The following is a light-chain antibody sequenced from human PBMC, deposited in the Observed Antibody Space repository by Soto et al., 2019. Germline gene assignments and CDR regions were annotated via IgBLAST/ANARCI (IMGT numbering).Light chain of an antibody. Sequence: QSALTQPASVSGSPGQSITISCTGTSSDVGGYNYVSWYQQHPGKDPKLMIYDVSNRPSGVSNRFSGSKSGNTASLTISGLQAEDEADYYCSSYPSSSTLPYVFGTGTKLTVL. J-gene: IGLJ1*01. CDR3: SSYPSSSTLPYV. CDR1: SSDVGGYNY. V-gene: IGLV2-14*01. CDR2: DVS.